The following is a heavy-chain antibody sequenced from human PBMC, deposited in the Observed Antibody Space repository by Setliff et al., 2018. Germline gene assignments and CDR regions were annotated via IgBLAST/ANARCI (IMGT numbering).Heavy chain of an antibody. CDR2: IYGDGSMT. V-gene: IGHV3-74*01. J-gene: IGHJ4*01. Sequence: PGESLKISCSASGFTFSSNWMNWVRQAPGKGLVWVSRIYGDGSMTDYADSVKGRFTISRDNARNTLYLQMKSLRAEDTGIYYCATSTIITYYFDYWGHGTLVT. D-gene: IGHD4-4*01. CDR3: ATSTIITYYFDY. CDR1: GFTFSSNW.